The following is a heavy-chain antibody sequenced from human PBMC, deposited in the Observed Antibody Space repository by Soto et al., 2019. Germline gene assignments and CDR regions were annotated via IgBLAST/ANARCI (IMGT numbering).Heavy chain of an antibody. CDR2: IYYSGST. V-gene: IGHV4-39*01. Sequence: SETLSLTCTVSGGSISSSSYYWGWIRQPPGKGLEWIGSIYYSGSTYYNPSLKSRVTISVDTSKNQFSLKLSSVTAADTAVYYCARLLDYDFWSGYPYMDVWGKGTTVTVSS. D-gene: IGHD3-3*01. J-gene: IGHJ6*03. CDR1: GGSISSSSYY. CDR3: ARLLDYDFWSGYPYMDV.